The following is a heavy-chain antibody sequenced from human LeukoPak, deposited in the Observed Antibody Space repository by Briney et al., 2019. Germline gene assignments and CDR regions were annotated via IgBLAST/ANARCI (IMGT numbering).Heavy chain of an antibody. CDR2: ISTSSSYI. D-gene: IGHD2-2*01. J-gene: IGHJ4*02. V-gene: IGHV3-21*01. Sequence: PGGSLRLSCAASVFTFSSYNMNWVRQAPGKGLEWVSSISTSSSYIYYADSVKGRFTISRDNAKKSLSLQMNSLRAEDTAIYYCSGGREVVSATDDTFDYWGQGTLVTVSS. CDR1: VFTFSSYN. CDR3: SGGREVVSATDDTFDY.